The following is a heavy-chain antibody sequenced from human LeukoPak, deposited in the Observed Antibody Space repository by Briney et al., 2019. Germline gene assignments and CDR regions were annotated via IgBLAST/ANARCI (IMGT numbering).Heavy chain of an antibody. J-gene: IGHJ6*03. CDR3: ARTTEAHSWRTRYYDYYMDV. CDR2: IYYSGST. V-gene: IGHV4-59*01. CDR1: GGSISSYY. D-gene: IGHD6-13*01. Sequence: SETLSLTCTVAGGSISSYYWSWIRQPPGKGLEWIGYIYYSGSTNYNPSLKSRVTISVDTSKNQFSLKLSSVTAADTAVYYCARTTEAHSWRTRYYDYYMDVWGKGTTVTVSS.